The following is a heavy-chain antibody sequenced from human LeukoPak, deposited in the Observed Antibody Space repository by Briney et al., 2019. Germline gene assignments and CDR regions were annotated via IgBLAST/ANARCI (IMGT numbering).Heavy chain of an antibody. CDR2: IKQDGSEK. V-gene: IGHV3-7*01. J-gene: IGHJ4*02. Sequence: PGGSLRLSCAASGFTFSSYWMSWVRQAPGKGLEWVANIKQDGSEKYYVDSVKGRFTISRDNAKNSLYLQMNSLRAEDTAVYYCARDHSGWTETFGYWGQGTLVTVSS. CDR3: ARDHSGWTETFGY. CDR1: GFTFSSYW. D-gene: IGHD5-12*01.